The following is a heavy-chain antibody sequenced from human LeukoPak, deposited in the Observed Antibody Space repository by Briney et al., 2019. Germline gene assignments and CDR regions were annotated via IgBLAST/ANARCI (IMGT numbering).Heavy chain of an antibody. J-gene: IGHJ6*02. CDR3: TTRDYYQGMDV. Sequence: GGSLRLSCAASGFTFSNAWMDWVRQAPGKGLEWVGRIKSKTDGGTTDYAAPVKGRFSISRDDSKNTLYLQMNSLKTEDTAVYSCTTRDYYQGMDVWGQGTTVTVSS. CDR1: GFTFSNAW. CDR2: IKSKTDGGTT. V-gene: IGHV3-15*07.